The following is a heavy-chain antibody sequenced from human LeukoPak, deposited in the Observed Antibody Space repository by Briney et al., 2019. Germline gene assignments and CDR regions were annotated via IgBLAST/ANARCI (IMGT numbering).Heavy chain of an antibody. Sequence: PGGSLRLSCAASGFTFSSYGMHWVRQAPGKGLEWVAVIWYDGSNKYYADSVKGRFTISRDNSKNTLYLQMNSLRAEDTAVYYCARGYNWNYIHLGYFDYWGQGTLSPSPQ. J-gene: IGHJ4*02. CDR2: IWYDGSNK. V-gene: IGHV3-33*01. CDR3: ARGYNWNYIHLGYFDY. D-gene: IGHD1-7*01. CDR1: GFTFSSYG.